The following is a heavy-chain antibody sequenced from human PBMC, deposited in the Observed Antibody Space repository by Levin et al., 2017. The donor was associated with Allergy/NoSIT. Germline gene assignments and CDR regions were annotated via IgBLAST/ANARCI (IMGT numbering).Heavy chain of an antibody. J-gene: IGHJ4*02. V-gene: IGHV3-11*05. Sequence: PGGSLRLSCAASGFSFSDYYMSWIRQAPGKGLEWISYITHSGSHTDYADSVKGRFTISRDNAKNSLYLQMDSLRAEDSAVYYCARDRGTYCGVGCSDYYFDYWGQGALVTVSS. CDR3: ARDRGTYCGVGCSDYYFDY. CDR2: ITHSGSHT. CDR1: GFSFSDYY. D-gene: IGHD2-21*02.